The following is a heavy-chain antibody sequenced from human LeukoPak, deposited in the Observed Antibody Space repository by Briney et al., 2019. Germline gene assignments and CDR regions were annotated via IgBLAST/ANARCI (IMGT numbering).Heavy chain of an antibody. V-gene: IGHV4-30-2*01. CDR3: ARVAILTGYYPSFFDY. Sequence: PSQTLSLTCAVSGGSISSGGYSWSWIRQPPGKGLEWIGYIYHSGSTYYNPSLKSRVTISVDRSKNQFSLKLSSVTAADTAVYYCARVAILTGYYPSFFDYWGQGTLVTVSS. CDR1: GGSISSGGYS. CDR2: IYHSGST. D-gene: IGHD3-9*01. J-gene: IGHJ4*02.